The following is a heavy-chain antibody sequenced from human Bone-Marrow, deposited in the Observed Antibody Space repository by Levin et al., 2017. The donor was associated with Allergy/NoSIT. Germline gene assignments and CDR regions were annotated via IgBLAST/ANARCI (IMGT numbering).Heavy chain of an antibody. J-gene: IGHJ4*02. Sequence: ASETLSLTCAVYGGSFSGYYWSWIRQPPGKGLEWIGEINHSGSTNYNPSLKSRVTISVDTSKNQFSLKLSSVTAADTAVFYCARGRIAAAASTIYYFDYWGQGTLVTVSS. D-gene: IGHD6-13*01. V-gene: IGHV4-34*01. CDR2: INHSGST. CDR1: GGSFSGYY. CDR3: ARGRIAAAASTIYYFDY.